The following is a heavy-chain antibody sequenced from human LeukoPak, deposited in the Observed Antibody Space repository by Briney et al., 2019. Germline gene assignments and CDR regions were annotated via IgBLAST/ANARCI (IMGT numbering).Heavy chain of an antibody. D-gene: IGHD3-3*01. V-gene: IGHV4-4*02. CDR3: AREIFGARAFEY. CDR2: IFHSESV. J-gene: IGHJ4*02. Sequence: SETLSLTCAVSGVTISTNTWWRWVRQTPGKGLEWIGEIFHSESVNSNPSLESRLTISLDKSKNHFSLELTSLTAADTALYFCAREIFGARAFEYWGQGILVTVSS. CDR1: GVTISTNTW.